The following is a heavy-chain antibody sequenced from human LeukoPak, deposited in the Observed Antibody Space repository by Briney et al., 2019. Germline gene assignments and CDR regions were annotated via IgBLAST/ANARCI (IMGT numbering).Heavy chain of an antibody. J-gene: IGHJ3*02. CDR3: ARDQSSYCSGGSCYPGAFDI. Sequence: ASVKVSCKVSGYSLTELSMHWVRQAPGKGLEWMGGFDPEDGETIYAQKFQGRVTMTEDTSTDTAYMELSSLRSEDMAVYYCARDQSSYCSGGSCYPGAFDIWGQGTMVTVSS. D-gene: IGHD2-15*01. V-gene: IGHV1-24*01. CDR2: FDPEDGET. CDR1: GYSLTELS.